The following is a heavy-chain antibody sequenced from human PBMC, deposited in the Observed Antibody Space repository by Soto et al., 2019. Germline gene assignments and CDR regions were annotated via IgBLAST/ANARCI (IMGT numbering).Heavy chain of an antibody. D-gene: IGHD6-13*01. CDR2: IDSDDGTT. CDR1: GFDFGDYY. Sequence: LRLSCTASGFDFGDYYMSWIRQAPGKGLEWVSYIDSDDGTTYYTDSVKGRFTISRDNAKNSLYLQMNSLGVEDTALYYCVRPYYSSSWFPFDRWGQGTLVTVSS. CDR3: VRPYYSSSWFPFDR. V-gene: IGHV3-11*01. J-gene: IGHJ4*02.